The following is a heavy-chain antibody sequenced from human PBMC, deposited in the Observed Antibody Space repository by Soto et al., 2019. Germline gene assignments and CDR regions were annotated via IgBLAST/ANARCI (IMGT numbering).Heavy chain of an antibody. V-gene: IGHV1-3*01. CDR3: ARGSGLTYFDY. CDR2: INAGNGNT. CDR1: GYTFTSYA. Sequence: QVQLVQSGAEVKKPGTSVKVSCKASGYTFTSYAMHWVRQAPGQRLEWMGWINAGNGNTKYSQKFQGRVTITRDTSASTAYMELSSLRSEDTAVYYCARGSGLTYFDYWGQGTLVTVSS. J-gene: IGHJ4*02. D-gene: IGHD3-10*01.